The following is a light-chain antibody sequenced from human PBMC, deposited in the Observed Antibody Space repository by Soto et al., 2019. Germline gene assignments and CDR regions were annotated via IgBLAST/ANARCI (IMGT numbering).Light chain of an antibody. J-gene: IGKJ1*01. Sequence: IVLTQSPGTLSLSPGERATLSCRASQSVTSSYLAWYQQKPGQAPRLFIYGASSRATGIPDRFSGSGSGTDFTLTISRLEPEDFAVYHCQQYGNSPWTFGQGTKVDIK. CDR2: GAS. V-gene: IGKV3-20*01. CDR1: QSVTSSY. CDR3: QQYGNSPWT.